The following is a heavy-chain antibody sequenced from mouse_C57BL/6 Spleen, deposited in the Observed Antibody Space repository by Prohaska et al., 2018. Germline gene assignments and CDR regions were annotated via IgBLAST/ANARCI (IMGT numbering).Heavy chain of an antibody. D-gene: IGHD1-1*01. CDR2: IYPGSGST. Sequence: QVQLQQPGAELVKPGASVKMYCKASGYTFTSYWITWVKQRPGQGLEWIGDIYPGSGSTNYNEKFKSKATLTVDTSSSTAYMQLSSLTSEDSSVYYCARKGTLHYGSSPYAMDYWGQVASVTVSS. CDR3: ARKGTLHYGSSPYAMDY. CDR1: GYTFTSYW. V-gene: IGHV1-55*01. J-gene: IGHJ4*01.